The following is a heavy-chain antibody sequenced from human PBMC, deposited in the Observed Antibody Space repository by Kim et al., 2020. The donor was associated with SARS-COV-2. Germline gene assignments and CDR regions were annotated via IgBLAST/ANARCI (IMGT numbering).Heavy chain of an antibody. V-gene: IGHV4-59*13. CDR2: IYYSGST. Sequence: SETLSLTCTVSGGSISSYYWSWIRQPPGKGLEWIGYIYYSGSTNYNPSLMSRVTISVDTSKNQFSLKLISVTAADTAVYYCARDRGGYYDSSGYRFLAFDYWGQGTLVTVSS. J-gene: IGHJ4*02. CDR1: GGSISSYY. CDR3: ARDRGGYYDSSGYRFLAFDY. D-gene: IGHD3-22*01.